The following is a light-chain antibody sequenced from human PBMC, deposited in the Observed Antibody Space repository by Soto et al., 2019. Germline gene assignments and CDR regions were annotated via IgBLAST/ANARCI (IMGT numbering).Light chain of an antibody. CDR1: TSNIGTNT. J-gene: IGLJ7*01. CDR2: SNN. V-gene: IGLV1-44*01. CDR3: AAWDDSLNGWV. Sequence: QSVLTQSPSASGTPGQRVSISCSGSTSNIGTNTVSWYQHVPGTAPKLLIYSNNQRPSGVPDRFSGSKSGTSASLAISGLQSEDEADYYCAAWDDSLNGWVFGGGTQLTVL.